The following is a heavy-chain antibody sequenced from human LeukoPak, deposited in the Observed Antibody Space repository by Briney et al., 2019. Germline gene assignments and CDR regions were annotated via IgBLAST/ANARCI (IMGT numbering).Heavy chain of an antibody. V-gene: IGHV3-23*01. Sequence: GGSLRLSCAVSGFTFSSYTMSWVRQAPGKGLEWVSAISGSGGSTYYADSVKGRFTISRAKSKNTLYLQMHSLRAEDTAVYYCAKDRTRYGDYDYWGQGTLVTVSS. J-gene: IGHJ4*02. CDR1: GFTFSSYT. CDR2: ISGSGGST. CDR3: AKDRTRYGDYDY. D-gene: IGHD4-17*01.